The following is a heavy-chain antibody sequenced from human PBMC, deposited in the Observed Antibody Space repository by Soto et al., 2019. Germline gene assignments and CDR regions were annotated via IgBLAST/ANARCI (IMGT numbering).Heavy chain of an antibody. V-gene: IGHV1-18*04. CDR1: GYSFTSYW. J-gene: IGHJ4*01. CDR3: AREQYGSGSYQSLYYFDY. CDR2: ISAYNGNT. Sequence: PGESLKISCKGSGYSFTSYWIGWVRQMPGKGLEWMGWISAYNGNTNYAQKRQGRVTMTTDTSTSTAYMELRSLRSDDTAVYYCAREQYGSGSYQSLYYFDYWGHGTLVTVSS. D-gene: IGHD3-10*01.